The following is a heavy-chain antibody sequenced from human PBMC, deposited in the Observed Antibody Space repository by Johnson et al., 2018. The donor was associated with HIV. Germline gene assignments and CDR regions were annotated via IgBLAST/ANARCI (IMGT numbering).Heavy chain of an antibody. Sequence: VQLVESGGGLIQPGGSLRLSCAASGFTVSSNYMSWVRQAPGKGLEWVSVIYSGGSTYYADSVKGRFTISRDNSKNTLYVQMNSLRGDDTAVYYCARVSRYTYDNDDAYLLHAFDFWGQGTMVTVSS. J-gene: IGHJ3*01. CDR2: IYSGGST. V-gene: IGHV3-66*03. CDR1: GFTVSSNY. D-gene: IGHD3-22*01. CDR3: ARVSRYTYDNDDAYLLHAFDF.